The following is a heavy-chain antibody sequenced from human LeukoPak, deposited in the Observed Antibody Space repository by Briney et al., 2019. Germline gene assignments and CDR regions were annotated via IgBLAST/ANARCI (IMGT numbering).Heavy chain of an antibody. CDR3: ARGATRFDP. Sequence: SETLSLTCTVSGGSISSYYWSWIRQPPGKGLEWIGYIYYSGSTNYNPSLKSRVTISVDTSKNQFSLKLSSVTAADTAVYYCARGATRFDPWGQGTLVTVSS. J-gene: IGHJ5*02. D-gene: IGHD1-26*01. CDR2: IYYSGST. CDR1: GGSISSYY. V-gene: IGHV4-59*01.